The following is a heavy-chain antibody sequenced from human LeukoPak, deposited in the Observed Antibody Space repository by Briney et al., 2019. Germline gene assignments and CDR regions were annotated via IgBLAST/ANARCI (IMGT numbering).Heavy chain of an antibody. J-gene: IGHJ6*03. CDR1: GFTFSSYA. Sequence: GGSLRLSCAASGFTFSSYAMSWVRQAPGKGLEWVSAISGSGGSTYYADSVKGRFTISRDNSKNTLYLQMNSLRAEDMALYYCAKAPGRHYYYYYMDVWGKGTTVTVSS. CDR3: AKAPGRHYYYYYMDV. V-gene: IGHV3-23*01. D-gene: IGHD3-10*01. CDR2: ISGSGGST.